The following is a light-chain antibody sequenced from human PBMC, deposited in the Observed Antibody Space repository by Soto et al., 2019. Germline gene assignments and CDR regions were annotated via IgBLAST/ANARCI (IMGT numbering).Light chain of an antibody. J-gene: IGKJ4*01. CDR3: QQYKSFSLT. CDR1: QSISSW. V-gene: IGKV1-5*03. Sequence: DIQMTQSPSTLSASVGDRVTITCRASQSISSWLAWYQQKPGEAPKLLIYKTSNLESGVPSRFSGSGSGTEFSLTISSLQPDDFATYYCQQYKSFSLTFGGGTKVDIK. CDR2: KTS.